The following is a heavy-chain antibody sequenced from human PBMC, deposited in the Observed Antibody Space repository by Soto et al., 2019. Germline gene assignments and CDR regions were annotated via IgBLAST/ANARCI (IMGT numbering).Heavy chain of an antibody. Sequence: GLEWMWYIYYSGSTYYNPSLKSRVTISVDTSKNQFSLKLSSVTAAETAVSYCARDRLLYYDILTAYYMPHNRVCAFDIWGQGTMVTVSS. J-gene: IGHJ3*02. D-gene: IGHD3-9*01. CDR2: IYYSGST. CDR3: ARDRLLYYDILTAYYMPHNRVCAFDI. V-gene: IGHV4-31*02.